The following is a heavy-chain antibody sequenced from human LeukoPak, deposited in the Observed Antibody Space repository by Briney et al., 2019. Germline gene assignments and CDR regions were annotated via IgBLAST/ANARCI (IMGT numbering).Heavy chain of an antibody. CDR1: GFNFSPYW. J-gene: IGHJ4*02. CDR3: ARDQDGVGTTIDF. D-gene: IGHD1/OR15-1a*01. Sequence: GGSLRLSCAAYGFNFSPYWMHWVRQAPGKGLVWVARINGDGSGTWYADSVKGRFTISRDNARNTLSLQMNSLRAEDTALYYCARDQDGVGTTIDFWGQGTLVTVSS. CDR2: INGDGSGT. V-gene: IGHV3-74*01.